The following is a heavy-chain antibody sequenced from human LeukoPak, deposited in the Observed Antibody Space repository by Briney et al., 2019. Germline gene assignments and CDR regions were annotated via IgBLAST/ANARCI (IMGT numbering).Heavy chain of an antibody. CDR1: GYNFKTHA. CDR3: ARFWVFGADTSPPYHQGLDL. D-gene: IGHD3-3*01. V-gene: IGHV1-18*01. J-gene: IGHJ6*02. Sequence: GASVKVSCQTSGYNFKTHAVSWVRQVPGQGLEGMGWISGYNGDTAFAQKFQGRVTMTKDTSTTTAYMELRSLTSDDTAVYYCARFWVFGADTSPPYHQGLDLWGRGTTVTVSS. CDR2: ISGYNGDT.